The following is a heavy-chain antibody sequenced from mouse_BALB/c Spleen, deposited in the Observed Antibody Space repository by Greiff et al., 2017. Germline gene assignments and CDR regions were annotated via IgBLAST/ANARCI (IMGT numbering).Heavy chain of an antibody. V-gene: IGHV1-14*01. CDR1: GYTFTSYV. J-gene: IGHJ4*01. CDR3: ARDGGYYGNYDYAMDY. Sequence: EVQLQQSGPELVKPGASVKMSCKASGYTFTSYVMHWVKQKPGQGLEWIGYINPYNDGTKYNEKFKGKATLTSDKSSSTAYMELSSLTSEDSAVYYCARDGGYYGNYDYAMDYWGQGTSVTVSS. D-gene: IGHD2-1*01. CDR2: INPYNDGT.